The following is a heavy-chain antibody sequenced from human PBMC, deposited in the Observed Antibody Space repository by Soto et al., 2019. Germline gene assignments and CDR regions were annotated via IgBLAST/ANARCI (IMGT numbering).Heavy chain of an antibody. CDR3: VRDGHGGNSESYFNH. V-gene: IGHV1-3*01. CDR2: INAGNGNT. J-gene: IGHJ4*02. CDR1: GYTFTNYA. Sequence: ASVKVSCKASGYTFTNYAIHWVRQAPGQRLEWMGWINAGNGNTKYSQNFQGRVTITRDTSANTAYMELSSVTFEDTAVYYCVRDGHGGNSESYFNHWGQGTLVTVSS. D-gene: IGHD4-4*01.